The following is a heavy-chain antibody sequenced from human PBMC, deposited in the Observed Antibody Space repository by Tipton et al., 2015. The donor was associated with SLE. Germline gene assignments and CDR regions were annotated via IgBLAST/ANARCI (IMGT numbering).Heavy chain of an antibody. CDR2: ISDGGGT. CDR1: GGSISSNY. V-gene: IGHV4-59*08. J-gene: IGHJ4*02. D-gene: IGHD4-11*01. Sequence: TLSLTCSVSGGSISSNYWIWIRQPPGKGLEWIGYISDGGGTNYNPSLKSRVTISVDPAKNQFSLRLTSVTAADTAVYYCARRSTRDDYWGQGTLVTVSS. CDR3: ARRSTRDDY.